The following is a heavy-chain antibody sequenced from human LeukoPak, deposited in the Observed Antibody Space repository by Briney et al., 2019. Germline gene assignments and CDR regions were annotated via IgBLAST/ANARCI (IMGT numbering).Heavy chain of an antibody. Sequence: GGSLRLSCAASGFTFSSYGMHWVRQAPGKGLEWVAFIRYDGSNKYYADSVKGRFTIYRDNSKNTLYLQMNSLRAQDTAVYYCAYKGGSSTSFDYWGQGTWSPSPQ. V-gene: IGHV3-30*02. CDR1: GFTFSSYG. CDR3: AYKGGSSTSFDY. D-gene: IGHD2-2*01. CDR2: IRYDGSNK. J-gene: IGHJ4*02.